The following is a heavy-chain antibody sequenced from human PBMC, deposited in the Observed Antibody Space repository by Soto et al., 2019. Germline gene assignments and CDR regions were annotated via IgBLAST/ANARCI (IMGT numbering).Heavy chain of an antibody. Sequence: ASVKVSCKASGYTFTSYDIYWVRQATGQGLEWRGWMNPNTGNSGYAQKFQGRVTMTSDTSISTAHMELSSLRSEDTAVYYCAGRAETNGSNGFGADEYYVDVRGKGTVVTVSS. CDR1: GYTFTSYD. CDR2: MNPNTGNS. D-gene: IGHD3-3*01. CDR3: AGRAETNGSNGFGADEYYVDV. J-gene: IGHJ4*02. V-gene: IGHV1-8*01.